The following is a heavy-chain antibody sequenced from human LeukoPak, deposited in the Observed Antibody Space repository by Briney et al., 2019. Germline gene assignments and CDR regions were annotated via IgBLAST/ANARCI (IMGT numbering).Heavy chain of an antibody. J-gene: IGHJ1*01. D-gene: IGHD2-2*01. Sequence: GASVKVSCKASGYTFTGYYMHWVRQAPGQGLEWMGRINPNSGGTNYAQKFQGRVTMTMDTSISTAYMELSRLRSDDTAVYYCARVRYCSSTSCYIDEYFQPWGQGTLVTVSS. CDR1: GYTFTGYY. CDR3: ARVRYCSSTSCYIDEYFQP. CDR2: INPNSGGT. V-gene: IGHV1-2*06.